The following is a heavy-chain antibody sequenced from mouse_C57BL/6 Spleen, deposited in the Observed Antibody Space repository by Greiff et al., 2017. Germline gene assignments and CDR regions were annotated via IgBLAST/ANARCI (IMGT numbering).Heavy chain of an antibody. J-gene: IGHJ3*01. CDR3: ARESESYYADYEAWCAY. Sequence: VKLMESGPGLVAPSQSLSITCTVSGFSLTSYAISWVRQPPGKGLEWLGVIWTGGGTNYNSALKSRLSISKDNSKSQVFLKMNSLQTDDTARYYCARESESYYADYEAWCAYWGQGTLVTVS. V-gene: IGHV2-9-1*01. CDR2: IWTGGGT. CDR1: GFSLTSYA. D-gene: IGHD2-4*01.